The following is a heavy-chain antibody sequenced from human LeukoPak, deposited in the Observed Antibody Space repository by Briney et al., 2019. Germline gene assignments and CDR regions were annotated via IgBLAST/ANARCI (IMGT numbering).Heavy chain of an antibody. V-gene: IGHV1-69*05. CDR1: GGTFSSYA. D-gene: IGHD2-2*01. Sequence: LVKVSCKASGGTFSSYAISWVRQAPGQGLEWMGRIIPIFGTANYAQKFQGRVTITTDESTSTAYMELSSLRSEDTAVYYCAREPYCSSTSCYAFDIWGQGTMVTVSS. J-gene: IGHJ3*02. CDR2: IIPIFGTA. CDR3: AREPYCSSTSCYAFDI.